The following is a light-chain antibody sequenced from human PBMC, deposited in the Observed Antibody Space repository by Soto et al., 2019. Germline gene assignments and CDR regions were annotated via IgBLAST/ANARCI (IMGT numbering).Light chain of an antibody. V-gene: IGLV2-14*01. CDR1: SSDVGKYNY. J-gene: IGLJ2*01. CDR3: SSYTGSSINTVV. CDR2: EVS. Sequence: QSVLTQPASVSGSPGQSITISCTGTSSDVGKYNYVSWYQQHPAKAPKLMIFEVSNRPSGVSNRFSGSKSGNMASLTISGLQAEDEAEYYCSSYTGSSINTVVFGGGTKLTVL.